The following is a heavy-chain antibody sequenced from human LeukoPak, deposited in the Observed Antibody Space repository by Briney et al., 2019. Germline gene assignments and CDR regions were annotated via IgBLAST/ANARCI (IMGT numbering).Heavy chain of an antibody. CDR1: GFTVSSYA. J-gene: IGHJ5*02. CDR3: AKGVVPAAIRIWFDP. V-gene: IGHV3-23*01. D-gene: IGHD2-2*02. CDR2: ISGSGGST. Sequence: GGSLRLSCAASGFTVSSYAMSLVRQATGKGLEWVSAISGSGGSTYYADSVKGRFTISRDNSKNTLYLQMNSLRAEDTAVYYCAKGVVPAAIRIWFDPWGQGTLVTVSS.